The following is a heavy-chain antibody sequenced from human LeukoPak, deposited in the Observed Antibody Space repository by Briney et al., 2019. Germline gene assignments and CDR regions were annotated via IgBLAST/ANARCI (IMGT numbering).Heavy chain of an antibody. CDR1: GYTFNSYG. D-gene: IGHD6-19*01. CDR2: ISTYNGNT. CDR3: ARDVGLYSSSPPPFDY. V-gene: IGHV1-18*01. Sequence: ASVKVSCKASGYTFNSYGFSWVRQAPGQGLEWMGWISTYNGNTNYAQNLQGRVTMTTDTSTSTAYMELRSLRSDDTAVYYCARDVGLYSSSPPPFDYWGQGTLVTVSS. J-gene: IGHJ4*02.